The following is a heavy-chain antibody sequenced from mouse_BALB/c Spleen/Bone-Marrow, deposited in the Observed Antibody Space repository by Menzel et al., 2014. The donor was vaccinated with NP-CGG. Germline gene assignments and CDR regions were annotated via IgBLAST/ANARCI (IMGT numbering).Heavy chain of an antibody. V-gene: IGHV7-3*02. Sequence: EVQLQQSGGGLVQPGGSLRLSCATSGFTFTDYCMSWVRQPPGKALEWLGFIRNKPNGYTTEYSASVKGRFTISRDNSQSILYLQMNTLGVEDSATYYCTRDMGLLRFDYWGQGTTLTVSS. D-gene: IGHD1-1*01. CDR2: IRNKPNGYTT. CDR3: TRDMGLLRFDY. CDR1: GFTFTDYC. J-gene: IGHJ2*01.